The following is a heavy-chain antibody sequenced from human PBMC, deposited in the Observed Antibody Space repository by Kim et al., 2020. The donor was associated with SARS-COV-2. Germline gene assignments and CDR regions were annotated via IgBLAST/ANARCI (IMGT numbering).Heavy chain of an antibody. D-gene: IGHD3-10*01. CDR2: ISGSGGST. CDR3: AKGMAYYYGSGSLTPHYYYGMDV. Sequence: GGSLRLSCAASGFTFSSYAMSWVRQAPGKGLEWVSAISGSGGSTYYADSVKGRFTISRDNSKNTLYLQMNSLRAEDTAVYYCAKGMAYYYGSGSLTPHYYYGMDVWGQGTTVTVSS. V-gene: IGHV3-23*01. J-gene: IGHJ6*02. CDR1: GFTFSSYA.